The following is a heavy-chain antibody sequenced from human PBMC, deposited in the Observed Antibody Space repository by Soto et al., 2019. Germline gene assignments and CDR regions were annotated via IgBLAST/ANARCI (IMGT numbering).Heavy chain of an antibody. CDR3: ARDKITGLFDY. CDR2: INHSGST. J-gene: IGHJ4*02. V-gene: IGHV4-34*01. Sequence: SETPSLTCAVYGGSFSCYSWTWIRQPPGTGLEWIGEINHSGSTNYNPSLKSRVTISVDTSKSQFSLKLTSVTAADTAVYYCARDKITGLFDYWGQGTLVTVSS. D-gene: IGHD3-10*01. CDR1: GGSFSCYS.